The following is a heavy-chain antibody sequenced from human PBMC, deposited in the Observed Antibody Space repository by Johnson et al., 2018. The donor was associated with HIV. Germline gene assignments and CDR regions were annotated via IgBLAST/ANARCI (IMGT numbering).Heavy chain of an antibody. CDR2: IWYDGSNK. V-gene: IGHV3-33*06. Sequence: QVQLVESGGGVVQPGRSLRLSCAASGFTFSSYAMHWVRQAPGKGLEWVAVIWYDGSNKYYADSVKGRFTISRDNSKNTLFLQMNSLRAEDAAVYYCAKEGCYSTSLVFGIWGQGTMVTVSS. D-gene: IGHD6-6*01. J-gene: IGHJ3*02. CDR1: GFTFSSYA. CDR3: AKEGCYSTSLVFGI.